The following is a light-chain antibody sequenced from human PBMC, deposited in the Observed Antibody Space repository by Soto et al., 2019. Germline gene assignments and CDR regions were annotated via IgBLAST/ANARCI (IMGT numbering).Light chain of an antibody. J-gene: IGKJ1*01. CDR3: QQYNNWPRT. CDR2: DAS. CDR1: QSVSSY. Sequence: EIVLTQSPATLSLSPGERSTLSCRASQSVSSYLAWYQQKPGQAPRLLIYDASTRATAVPARFTASGSGTEFTLTISSLQSEDFAVYYCQQYNNWPRTFGQGTKVDIK. V-gene: IGKV3-15*01.